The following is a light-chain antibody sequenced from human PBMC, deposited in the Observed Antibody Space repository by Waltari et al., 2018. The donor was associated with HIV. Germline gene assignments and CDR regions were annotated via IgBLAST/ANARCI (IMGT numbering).Light chain of an antibody. CDR1: QSISSN. CDR2: GAS. J-gene: IGKJ3*01. Sequence: EIVMTQSPATLSVSPGERATLSCRASQSISSNLAWYQQKPGQAPRLLIYGASTRSTGIPARFSGSGSETDFTLTISSLQSEDCAVYYCQQYNNWPPIFTFGPGTKVDIK. V-gene: IGKV3-15*01. CDR3: QQYNNWPPIFT.